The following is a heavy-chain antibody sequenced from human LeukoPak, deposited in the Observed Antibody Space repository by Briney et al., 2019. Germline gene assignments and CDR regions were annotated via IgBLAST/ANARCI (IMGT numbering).Heavy chain of an antibody. J-gene: IGHJ1*01. CDR1: GFTFSSHA. V-gene: IGHV3-23*01. CDR2: IGGRGKKT. D-gene: IGHD1-14*01. Sequence: GGSLRLSCAPSGFTFSSHAMSWVRQAPGKGLEWVSSIGGRGKKTFYAGAVKGRFTLPSDNHKDTLYLQMNSLPADDPAVYYCPNDFETINPTMHWGQGTLVTVSS. CDR3: PNDFETINPTMH.